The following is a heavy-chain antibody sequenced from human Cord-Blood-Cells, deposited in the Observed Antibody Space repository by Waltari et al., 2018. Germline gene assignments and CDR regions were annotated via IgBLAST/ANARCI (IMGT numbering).Heavy chain of an antibody. CDR1: GYTFTRYD. CDR3: ARGEYSSSWYDY. J-gene: IGHJ4*02. Sequence: QVQLVQSGAEVKKPGASVKVSCKASGYTFTRYDINWLRQATGQGLEWMGWMNPNSGNTGYAQKFQGRVTMTRNTARSTAYMELSSLRSEDTAVCYCARGEYSSSWYDYWGQGTLVTVSS. D-gene: IGHD6-13*01. CDR2: MNPNSGNT. V-gene: IGHV1-8*01.